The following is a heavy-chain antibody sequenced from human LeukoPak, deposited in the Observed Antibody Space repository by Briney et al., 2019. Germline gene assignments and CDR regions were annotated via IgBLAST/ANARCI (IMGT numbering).Heavy chain of an antibody. D-gene: IGHD1-26*01. J-gene: IGHJ5*02. CDR2: IYPGDSDT. V-gene: IGHV5-51*01. CDR3: ARQYSGSYSWFDP. Sequence: GESLQISCQGSGYSFTSYWIGWVRQMPGKGLEWMGIIYPGDSDTRYSPSFQGQVTISADKSISTTYLQWSSLKASDTAMYYCARQYSGSYSWFDPWGQGTLVTVSS. CDR1: GYSFTSYW.